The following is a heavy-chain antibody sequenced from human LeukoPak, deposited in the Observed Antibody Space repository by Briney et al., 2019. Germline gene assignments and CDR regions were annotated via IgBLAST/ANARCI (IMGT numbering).Heavy chain of an antibody. CDR2: FDPEDGET. Sequence: ASVKVSCKVSGYTLTEISMHWVRQAPGKGLEWMGGFDPEDGETIYAQKFQGRVTMTEDTSTDTAYMELSSLRSEDTAVYYCATDPYCGGDCPREFQHWGQGTLVTVSS. D-gene: IGHD2-21*02. V-gene: IGHV1-24*01. J-gene: IGHJ1*01. CDR1: GYTLTEIS. CDR3: ATDPYCGGDCPREFQH.